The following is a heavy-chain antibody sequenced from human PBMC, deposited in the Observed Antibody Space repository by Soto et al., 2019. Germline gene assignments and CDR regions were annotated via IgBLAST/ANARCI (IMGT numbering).Heavy chain of an antibody. CDR1: GFTFRDYY. CDR2: ISSSSSYT. V-gene: IGHV3-11*05. CDR3: ARGMVATQNYFDY. J-gene: IGHJ4*02. D-gene: IGHD5-12*01. Sequence: QVQLVESGGGLVKPGGSLRLSCAASGFTFRDYYMSWIRQAPGKGLEWVSYISSSSSYTNYADSVKGRFTISRDNAKNALYRQMTSLRAEDTAVYYCARGMVATQNYFDYGGQGTLVTVSS.